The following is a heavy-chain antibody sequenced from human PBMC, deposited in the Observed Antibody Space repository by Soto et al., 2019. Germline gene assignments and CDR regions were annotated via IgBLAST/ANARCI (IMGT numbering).Heavy chain of an antibody. J-gene: IGHJ4*02. CDR2: MNPNSGNT. D-gene: IGHD3-9*01. CDR1: GYTFTSYD. CDR3: ARSAPFDIYAITPVEF. V-gene: IGHV1-8*01. Sequence: ASVKVSCKASGYTFTSYDINWVRQATGQGLEWMGWMNPNSGNTGYAQKFQGRVTMTRNTSISTAYMELSSLRSEDTAVYYCARSAPFDIYAITPVEFWGQGTLVTV.